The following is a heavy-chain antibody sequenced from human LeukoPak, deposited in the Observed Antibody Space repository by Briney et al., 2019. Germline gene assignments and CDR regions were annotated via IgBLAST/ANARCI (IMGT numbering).Heavy chain of an antibody. V-gene: IGHV4-61*02. D-gene: IGHD3-3*01. CDR1: GGSISSGSYY. CDR3: ARMQYDFWSGTYYFDY. Sequence: SETLSLTCTVSGGSISSGSYYWSWIRQPAGKGLEWIGRIYTSGSTNYNPSLKSRVTISIDTSKNQFSLKLSSVTAADTAVYYCARMQYDFWSGTYYFDYWGQGTLVTVSS. CDR2: IYTSGST. J-gene: IGHJ4*02.